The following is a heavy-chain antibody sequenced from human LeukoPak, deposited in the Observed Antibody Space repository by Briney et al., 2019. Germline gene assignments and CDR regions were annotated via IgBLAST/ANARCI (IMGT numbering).Heavy chain of an antibody. D-gene: IGHD6-13*01. J-gene: IGHJ5*02. CDR1: GGTFSSYA. Sequence: SVKVSCKASGGTFSSYAISWVRQAPGQGLEWMGRIIPILGIANYAQKFQGRVTITADKSTSTAYMELSSLRSEDTAVYYCAKGANSWYGGWFDPWGQGTLVTVSS. V-gene: IGHV1-69*04. CDR3: AKGANSWYGGWFDP. CDR2: IIPILGIA.